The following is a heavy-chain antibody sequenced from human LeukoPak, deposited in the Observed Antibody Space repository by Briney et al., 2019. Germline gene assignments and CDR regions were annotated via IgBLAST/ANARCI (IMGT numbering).Heavy chain of an antibody. V-gene: IGHV3-7*01. CDR3: GRHRSGSGTYFTDY. D-gene: IGHD3-10*01. CDR2: MKKDGSET. CDR1: GFTFSSYS. Sequence: PGGSLRLSCVVSGFTFSSYSMIWVRQAPGKGLQWVANMKKDGSETNYVDSVKGRFTISRDNAKNSLYLQMNSLRAEDTAVYYCGRHRSGSGTYFTDYWGQGTLVSVSS. J-gene: IGHJ4*02.